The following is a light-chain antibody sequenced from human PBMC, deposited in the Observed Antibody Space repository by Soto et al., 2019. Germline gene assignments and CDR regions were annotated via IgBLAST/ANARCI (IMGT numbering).Light chain of an antibody. J-gene: IGKJ1*01. Sequence: DIQMTQSPSSLSASVGARVTITCRASQGIRYNLGWYQQRPGKAPERLIYDTLTLASGLPSRFSGSGSGAEFTLTIASLQPEDVATYSCLQDQAYPWTFGNGTKVELK. CDR2: DTL. V-gene: IGKV1-17*01. CDR3: LQDQAYPWT. CDR1: QGIRYN.